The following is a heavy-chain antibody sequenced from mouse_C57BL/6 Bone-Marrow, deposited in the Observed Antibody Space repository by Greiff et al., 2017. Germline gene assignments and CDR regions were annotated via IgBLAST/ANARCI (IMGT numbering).Heavy chain of an antibody. Sequence: VQLQQSGAELVKPGASVKLSCTASGFNITDYYMHWVKQRTEQGLEWIGRIDPEDGETKYAPTFQGKATITADTSSNTAYLQLSSLTSEDTAVYYCASPRQLRLLNMEYWGKGISVTVSS. CDR1: GFNITDYY. J-gene: IGHJ4*01. D-gene: IGHD3-2*02. V-gene: IGHV14-2*01. CDR3: ASPRQLRLLNMEY. CDR2: IDPEDGET.